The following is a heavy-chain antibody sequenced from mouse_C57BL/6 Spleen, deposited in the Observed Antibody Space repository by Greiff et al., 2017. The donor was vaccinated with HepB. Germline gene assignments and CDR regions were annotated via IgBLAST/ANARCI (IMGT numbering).Heavy chain of an antibody. CDR2: IHPNSGST. D-gene: IGHD2-3*01. V-gene: IGHV1-64*01. J-gene: IGHJ4*01. CDR3: ASSYDPYAMDY. Sequence: QVQLKQPGAELVKPGASVKLSCKASGYTFTSYWMHWVKQRPGQGLEWIGMIHPNSGSTNYNEKFKSKATLTVDKSSSTAYMQLSSLTSEDSAVYYCASSYDPYAMDYWGQGTSVTVSS. CDR1: GYTFTSYW.